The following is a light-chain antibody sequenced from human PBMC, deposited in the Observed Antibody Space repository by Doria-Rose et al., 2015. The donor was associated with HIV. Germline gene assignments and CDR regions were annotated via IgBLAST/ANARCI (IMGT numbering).Light chain of an antibody. J-gene: IGLJ1*01. CDR2: EVN. Sequence: VWSYNLVSWYQQHPGKAPKLMIYEVNKRPSGVSYRSSGSKSGNTASLTISGLQAEDEADYYCCSYAGTPLVFGSGTKVPVL. CDR3: CSYAGTPLV. CDR1: VWSYNL. V-gene: IGLV2-23*02.